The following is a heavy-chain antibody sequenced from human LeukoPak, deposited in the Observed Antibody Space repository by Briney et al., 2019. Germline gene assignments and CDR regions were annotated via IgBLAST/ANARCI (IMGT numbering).Heavy chain of an antibody. J-gene: IGHJ4*02. D-gene: IGHD5-18*01. CDR3: ASGIRGYSYGYHY. CDR2: ISSSSSYI. V-gene: IGHV3-21*01. Sequence: PGGSLRLSCAASGFTFSTNTMNWVRQAPGKGLEWVSSISSSSSYIYYADSVKGRFTISRDNAKNSLYLQMNSLRAEDTAVYYCASGIRGYSYGYHYWGQGTLVTVSS. CDR1: GFTFSTNT.